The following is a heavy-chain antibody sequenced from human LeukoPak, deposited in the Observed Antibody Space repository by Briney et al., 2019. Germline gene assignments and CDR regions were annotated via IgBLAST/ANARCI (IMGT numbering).Heavy chain of an antibody. D-gene: IGHD2-2*01. CDR2: ISAYNGNT. J-gene: IGHJ4*02. Sequence: GASVKVSCKASGYTFTSYGISWVRQAPGQGLEWMGLISAYNGNTNYAQKLQGRVTMTTDTSTSTAYMELRSLRSDDTAVYYCARVGCSSTSCYFDYWGQGTLVTVSS. CDR3: ARVGCSSTSCYFDY. CDR1: GYTFTSYG. V-gene: IGHV1-18*01.